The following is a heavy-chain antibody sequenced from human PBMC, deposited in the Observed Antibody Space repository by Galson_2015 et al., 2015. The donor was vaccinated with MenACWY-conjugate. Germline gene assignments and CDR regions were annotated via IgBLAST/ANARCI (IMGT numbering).Heavy chain of an antibody. D-gene: IGHD3-22*01. J-gene: IGHJ3*02. Sequence: ETLSLTCTVSGASISGYYWSWIRQPPGGGLEWIGYVSNSGSTNYNPSLKSRVTISVDTSRIQLSLNLSSVTAADTAVYYCARASRSGYYDGAFDMWGQGTLVTVSS. CDR3: ARASRSGYYDGAFDM. V-gene: IGHV4-59*01. CDR2: VSNSGST. CDR1: GASISGYY.